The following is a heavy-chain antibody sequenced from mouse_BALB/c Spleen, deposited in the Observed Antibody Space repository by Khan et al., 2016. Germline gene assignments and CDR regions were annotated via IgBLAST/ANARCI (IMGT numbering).Heavy chain of an antibody. CDR1: EFSLTGYG. J-gene: IGHJ1*01. Sequence: QVQLKESGPGLVAPSQSLSITCTASEFSLTGYGVNWVRQPPGKGLEWLGMIWGDGSKDYNSALKYRLSTSKDKSKSQVYLKMNSLQTDDTARYSCATDNCGYGPWYFDVWVAGTTVTISS. CDR3: ATDNCGYGPWYFDV. V-gene: IGHV2-6-7*01. D-gene: IGHD1-2*01. CDR2: IWGDGSK.